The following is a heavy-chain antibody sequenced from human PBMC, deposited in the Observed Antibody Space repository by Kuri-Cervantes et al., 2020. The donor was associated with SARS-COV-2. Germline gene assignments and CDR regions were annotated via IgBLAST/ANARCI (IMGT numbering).Heavy chain of an antibody. CDR2: ISGSGETI. CDR3: ALEIMSFFGMDV. CDR1: GFTFRSYA. V-gene: IGHV3-23*01. D-gene: IGHD2-8*01. J-gene: IGHJ6*02. Sequence: GESLKISCAASGFTFRSYAMTWVRQAPGKGLEWVSVISGSGETIHYADSVQGRFTISRDNSKKMLYLQMKSLRAEGTATYYCALEIMSFFGMDVWGQGTTVTVSS.